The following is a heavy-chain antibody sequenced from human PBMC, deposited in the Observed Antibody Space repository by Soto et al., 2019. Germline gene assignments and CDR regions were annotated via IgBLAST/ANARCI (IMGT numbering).Heavy chain of an antibody. CDR3: ARSPITIFGVVINYYYGMDV. CDR1: GGSISSSNW. CDR2: IYPSGST. D-gene: IGHD3-3*01. J-gene: IGHJ6*02. Sequence: SETLSLTCAVSGGSISSSNWWSWVRQPPGKGLEGIGEIYPSGSTNYNPSLKSRVTISVDKSKNQFSLKLSSVTAADTAVYYCARSPITIFGVVINYYYGMDVWGQGTTVTVSS. V-gene: IGHV4-4*02.